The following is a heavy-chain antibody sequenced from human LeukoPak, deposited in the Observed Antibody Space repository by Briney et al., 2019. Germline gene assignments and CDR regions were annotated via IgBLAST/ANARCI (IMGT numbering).Heavy chain of an antibody. Sequence: GGSLRLSCAASGFTFSSYSMNWVRQAPGKGLELISYISSSSGTMLYSDSVKGRFTISRDNARNSLFLPMSSLRAEDTAVYFCARGGNYYNVAFDIRGRGTMVTVSS. J-gene: IGHJ3*02. CDR2: ISSSSGTM. D-gene: IGHD1-26*01. CDR1: GFTFSSYS. V-gene: IGHV3-48*01. CDR3: ARGGNYYNVAFDI.